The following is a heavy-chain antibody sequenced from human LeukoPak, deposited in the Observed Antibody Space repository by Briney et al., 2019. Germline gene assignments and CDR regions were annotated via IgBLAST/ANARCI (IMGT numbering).Heavy chain of an antibody. V-gene: IGHV3-23*01. D-gene: IGHD5-18*01. CDR1: GFTFSSYS. CDR3: AKELSWSGYTYGFDH. Sequence: GGSLRLSCAASGFTFSSYSVSWVRQAPGKGLEGVSAISGSCGSTYYVDSVRGRFTVSSDNSKKTVYLQMSSLRDEDTAVYYCAKELSWSGYTYGFDHWGQGTLVTVSS. CDR2: ISGSCGST. J-gene: IGHJ4*02.